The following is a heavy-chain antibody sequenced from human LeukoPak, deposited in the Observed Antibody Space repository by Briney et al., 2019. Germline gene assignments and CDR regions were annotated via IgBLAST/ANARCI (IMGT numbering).Heavy chain of an antibody. CDR2: ISAYNGNT. CDR3: ARNGAYDILTGYDFDY. J-gene: IGHJ4*02. CDR1: GYTFTSYG. V-gene: IGHV1-18*04. D-gene: IGHD3-9*01. Sequence: ASVKVSCKASGYTFTSYGISWVRQAPGQGLEWMGWISAYNGNTNYAQKLQGRVTMTTDTSTSTAYMELRSLRSDDTAVYYFARNGAYDILTGYDFDYWGQGTLVTVSS.